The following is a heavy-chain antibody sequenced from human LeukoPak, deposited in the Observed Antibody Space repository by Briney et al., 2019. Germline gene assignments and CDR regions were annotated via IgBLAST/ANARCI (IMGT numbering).Heavy chain of an antibody. CDR2: KRKEAINK. CDR1: GFTFNTQG. CDR3: ARDAYPHCSYSTCYTGYFDH. J-gene: IGHJ4*02. V-gene: IGHV3-30*02. Sequence: GGSQTLSCTPSGFTFNTQGMHWARQAPGGGLEWVAYKRKEAINKYYADSVKGRFTISRDNSNNALYLQMNSLRAEDTAVYYCARDAYPHCSYSTCYTGYFDHWGQGTLVTVSS. D-gene: IGHD2-2*02.